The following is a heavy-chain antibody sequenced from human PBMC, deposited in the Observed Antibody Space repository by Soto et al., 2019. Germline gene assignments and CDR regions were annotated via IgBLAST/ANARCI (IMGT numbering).Heavy chain of an antibody. J-gene: IGHJ4*02. V-gene: IGHV1-18*01. Sequence: WVRQAPGQGLEWMGWINPSDGNRNFAQKFEDRVTMTTATSTNTVFLELRSLKSDDTAIYYCARDRLRGYDSSGFYSWGQGTMVTVSS. D-gene: IGHD3-22*01. CDR2: INPSDGNR. CDR3: ARDRLRGYDSSGFYS.